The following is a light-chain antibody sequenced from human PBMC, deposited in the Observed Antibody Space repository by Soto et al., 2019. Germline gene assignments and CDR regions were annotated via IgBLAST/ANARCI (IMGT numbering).Light chain of an antibody. V-gene: IGLV2-14*03. J-gene: IGLJ1*01. Sequence: QSVLTQPASVSGSPGQSITISCTGTSRDVGAYDYVSWYLQYPDKAPQLLIYYVDHRPSGVSSRFSGSKSGNTASLTISGLQAQDEGAYYCSSYAGNHIFVLGLGTKVTVL. CDR3: SSYAGNHIFV. CDR2: YVD. CDR1: SRDVGAYDY.